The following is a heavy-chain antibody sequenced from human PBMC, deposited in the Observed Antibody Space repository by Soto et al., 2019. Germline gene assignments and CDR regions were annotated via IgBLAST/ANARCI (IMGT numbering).Heavy chain of an antibody. CDR2: IWYDGSNK. J-gene: IGHJ5*02. CDR1: GFTFSSYG. CDR3: ARAEDMVRGVKSARSFDP. D-gene: IGHD3-10*01. V-gene: IGHV3-33*01. Sequence: QVQLVESGGGVVQPGRSLRLSCAASGFTFSSYGMHWVRQAPGKGLEWVAVIWYDGSNKYYADSVKGRFTISRDNSKNTLYLQMNSLRAEDTAVYYCARAEDMVRGVKSARSFDPWGQGTLVTVSS.